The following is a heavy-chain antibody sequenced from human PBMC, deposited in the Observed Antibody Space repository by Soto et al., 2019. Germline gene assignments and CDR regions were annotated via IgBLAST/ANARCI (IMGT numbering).Heavy chain of an antibody. CDR3: TTSLIAVTGDFVY. J-gene: IGHJ4*02. CDR2: IKKKGDGGTT. D-gene: IGHD6-19*01. V-gene: IGHV3-15*07. Sequence: PGGALRLSCAASGFTFSNAWMNWVRQAPGKGLEWVGRIKKKGDGGTTDYAAPVKGRFTISRDDSKNTLYLQMNSLKTEDTAVYYCTTSLIAVTGDFVYWGQGPLVTVSS. CDR1: GFTFSNAW.